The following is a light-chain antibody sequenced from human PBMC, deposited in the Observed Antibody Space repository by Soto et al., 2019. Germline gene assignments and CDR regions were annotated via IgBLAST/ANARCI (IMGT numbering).Light chain of an antibody. Sequence: EIVLTQSPGTLSLSPGERATLSCRASQSVGGSYLAWFQQKPGQAPRLLIYVASTRATGVPDRFSGSGSATDFSLSSNRLEPEDVAVYYCQHYSSSPWTFGQGTKVEIK. CDR2: VAS. J-gene: IGKJ1*01. CDR3: QHYSSSPWT. V-gene: IGKV3-20*01. CDR1: QSVGGSY.